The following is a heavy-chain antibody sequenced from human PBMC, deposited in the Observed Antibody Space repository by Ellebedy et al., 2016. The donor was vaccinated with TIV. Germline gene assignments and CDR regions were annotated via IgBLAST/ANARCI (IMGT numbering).Heavy chain of an antibody. J-gene: IGHJ3*02. CDR2: INQDATKK. V-gene: IGHV3-7*03. D-gene: IGHD7-27*01. CDR3: GREDRSSGRAGVGQI. CDR1: GFTFTTYW. Sequence: GGSLRLSCAASGFTFTTYWMNWVRQAPGKGLEWVANINQDATKKYYVDSVKGRFTISRDNSNNTLYLQMNSLRVDDTAMYFCGREDRSSGRAGVGQIWGQGAMVTVSS.